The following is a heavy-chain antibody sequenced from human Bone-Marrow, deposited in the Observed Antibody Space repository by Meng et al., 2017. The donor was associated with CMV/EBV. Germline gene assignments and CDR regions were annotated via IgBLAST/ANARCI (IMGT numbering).Heavy chain of an antibody. CDR3: ARGKDPTYYDFWSGYYGFDY. CDR2: ISSSSSTI. V-gene: IGHV3-48*04. CDR1: GFTFGSYS. D-gene: IGHD3-3*01. J-gene: IGHJ4*02. Sequence: GESLKISCAASGFTFGSYSMNWVRQAPGKGLEWVSYISSSSSTIYYADSVKGRFTISRDNAKNSLYLQMNSLRAEDTAVYYCARGKDPTYYDFWSGYYGFDYWGQGTLVTVSS.